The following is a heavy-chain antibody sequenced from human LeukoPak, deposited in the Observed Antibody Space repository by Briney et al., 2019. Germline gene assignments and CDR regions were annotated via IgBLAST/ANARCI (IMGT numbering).Heavy chain of an antibody. J-gene: IGHJ6*03. D-gene: IGHD2-2*01. CDR1: GFTFDDYG. CDR2: INWNGGST. Sequence: GGSLRLSCAASGFTFDDYGMSWVRQAPGKGLEWVSGINWNGGSTGYADSVKGRFTISRDNAKNSLYLQMNGLRAEDTALYYCARDSMPDCSSTSCYDAYYYYMDIWGKGTTVTVSS. CDR3: ARDSMPDCSSTSCYDAYYYYMDI. V-gene: IGHV3-20*04.